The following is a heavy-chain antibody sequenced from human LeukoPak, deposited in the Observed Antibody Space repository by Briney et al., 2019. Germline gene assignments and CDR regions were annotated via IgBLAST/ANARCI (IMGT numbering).Heavy chain of an antibody. CDR1: GFTFGDYC. Sequence: GGSLRLSCAASGFTFGDYCMSWVRQAPGKGLEWVSCINWSGGSTYYADSVKGRFTISSDNAKNSLYLQMNSLRAEDTAVYYCASIEPTLFYYDSSGYPDYWGQGTLVTVSS. CDR3: ASIEPTLFYYDSSGYPDY. D-gene: IGHD3-22*01. CDR2: INWSGGST. V-gene: IGHV3-20*04. J-gene: IGHJ4*02.